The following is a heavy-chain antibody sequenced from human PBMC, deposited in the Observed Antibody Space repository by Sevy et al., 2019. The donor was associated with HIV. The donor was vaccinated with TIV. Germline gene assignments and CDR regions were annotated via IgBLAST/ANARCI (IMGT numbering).Heavy chain of an antibody. CDR1: GYIFSGYY. Sequence: ASVKVSCKASGYIFSGYYFYWVRQAPGQGLELMGWINPESGDTNYARKFQGRVTMTRDTSVTTAYMTLSRLKSNDTGLYYCARGPLVSYYDFWKRAPDYWGQGTLVTVSS. CDR2: INPESGDT. CDR3: ARGPLVSYYDFWKRAPDY. V-gene: IGHV1-2*02. J-gene: IGHJ4*02. D-gene: IGHD3-3*01.